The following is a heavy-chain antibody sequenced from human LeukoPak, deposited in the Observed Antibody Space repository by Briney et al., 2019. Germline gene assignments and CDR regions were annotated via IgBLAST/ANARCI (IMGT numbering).Heavy chain of an antibody. CDR3: ARDTKYAFDN. V-gene: IGHV3-48*01. CDR2: IGISRGNT. CDR1: GFTFSSYS. Sequence: GGSLRLSCAASGFTFSSYSMNWVRQAPGKGLEWISYIGISRGNTKYADSVKGRFTISGDKAKNSLYLQMNSLRVEDTAVYYCARDTKYAFDNWGQGTLVTVSS. D-gene: IGHD2-2*01. J-gene: IGHJ4*02.